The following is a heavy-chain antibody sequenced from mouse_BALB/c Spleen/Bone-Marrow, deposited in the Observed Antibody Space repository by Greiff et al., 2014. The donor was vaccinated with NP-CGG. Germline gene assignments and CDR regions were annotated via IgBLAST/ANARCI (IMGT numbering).Heavy chain of an antibody. J-gene: IGHJ4*01. V-gene: IGHV14-3*02. D-gene: IGHD1-1*01. CDR3: ALLLRYYAMDY. Sequence: VQLKESGAELVKPGASVKLSCTASGFNIKDTYMHWVKQRPEQGLEWIGGIDPANGNTKYDPKFQGKATITADTSSNTAYLQLSSLTSEDTAVYYCALLLRYYAMDYWGQGTSVTVSS. CDR2: IDPANGNT. CDR1: GFNIKDTY.